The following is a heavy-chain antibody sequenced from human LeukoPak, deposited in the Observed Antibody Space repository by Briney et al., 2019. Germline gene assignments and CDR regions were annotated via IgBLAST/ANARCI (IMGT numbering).Heavy chain of an antibody. Sequence: GESLKISCKGSGYSFTSYWIGWVRQMPGKGLEWMGIIYPGDSDTRYSPSFQGQVTISADKSISTAYLQWSSLKASDTAMYYCARHVEPDRGGYYMDVWGKGTTVTVSS. V-gene: IGHV5-51*01. D-gene: IGHD1-1*01. J-gene: IGHJ6*03. CDR3: ARHVEPDRGGYYMDV. CDR1: GYSFTSYW. CDR2: IYPGDSDT.